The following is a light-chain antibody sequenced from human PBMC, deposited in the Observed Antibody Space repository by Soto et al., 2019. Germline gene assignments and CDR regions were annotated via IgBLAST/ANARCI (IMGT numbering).Light chain of an antibody. J-gene: IGLJ2*01. Sequence: QSALTQPASVSGSPGQSITISCTGTSSDVGGHNYVSWYQQHPGTAPKLMIYEVTNRPSGVSNRFSGSKSGNTASLTISGLRAEDEADYYCSSYTSRTSLDVVFGGGTKLTVL. CDR2: EVT. V-gene: IGLV2-14*01. CDR3: SSYTSRTSLDVV. CDR1: SSDVGGHNY.